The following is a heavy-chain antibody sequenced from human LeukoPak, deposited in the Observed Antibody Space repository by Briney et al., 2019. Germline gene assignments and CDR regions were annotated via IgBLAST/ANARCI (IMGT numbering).Heavy chain of an antibody. D-gene: IGHD5-12*01. Sequence: GGSLRLSCAASGFIFSDYYMDWVLQAPGQGLEWVGRSRNKANSYTTKYAASVKGRFTISRDDSKNSLYLQMNSLKTEDTAVYYCATSPSGYDFDYWGQGTLVTVSS. CDR3: ATSPSGYDFDY. J-gene: IGHJ4*02. CDR2: SRNKANSYTT. CDR1: GFIFSDYY. V-gene: IGHV3-72*01.